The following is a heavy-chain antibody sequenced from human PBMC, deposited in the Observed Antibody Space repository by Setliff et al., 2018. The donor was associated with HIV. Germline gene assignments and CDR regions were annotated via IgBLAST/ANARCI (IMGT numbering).Heavy chain of an antibody. V-gene: IGHV3-7*01. CDR1: GFTFSDSG. CDR3: ARVSSQYTTYTSGWYWGYYFDS. D-gene: IGHD6-19*01. Sequence: PGGSLRLSCAASGFTFSDSGMHWVRQTPGKGLEWVANIKQDGSEKYYVDSLKGRFTISRDNAENSVYLQMNKLRAEDTAIYYCARVSSQYTTYTSGWYWGYYFDSWGQGTLVTVS. J-gene: IGHJ4*02. CDR2: IKQDGSEK.